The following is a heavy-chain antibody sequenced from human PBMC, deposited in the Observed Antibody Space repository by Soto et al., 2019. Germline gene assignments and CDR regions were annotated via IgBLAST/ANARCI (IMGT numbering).Heavy chain of an antibody. J-gene: IGHJ6*02. CDR1: GFIFSDYE. D-gene: IGHD2-21*01. CDR2: ISSSGSAI. V-gene: IGHV3-48*03. CDR3: ARDLYSAYGMDV. Sequence: PGGSLRLSCAASGFIFSDYEMNWVRQAPGKGLEWISYISSSGSAIYYADSMKGRFTISRDNAESSLYLLMNSLRAEDTAVYYCARDLYSAYGMDVWGQGTTVTVSS.